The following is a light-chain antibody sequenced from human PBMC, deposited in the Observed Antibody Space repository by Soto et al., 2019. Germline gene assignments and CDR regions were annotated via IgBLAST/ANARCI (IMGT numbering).Light chain of an antibody. Sequence: EIVMTQSPASRSVSPGERATLSCRAIQSVSSSYLAWYQQKPGQAPRLLIYDASSRATGIPDRFSGSGSGTDFTLTIRRLEPEDFAVYYCQPYGSSPPITSGQRARLEI. J-gene: IGKJ5*01. CDR3: QPYGSSPPIT. V-gene: IGKV3-20*01. CDR2: DAS. CDR1: QSVSSSY.